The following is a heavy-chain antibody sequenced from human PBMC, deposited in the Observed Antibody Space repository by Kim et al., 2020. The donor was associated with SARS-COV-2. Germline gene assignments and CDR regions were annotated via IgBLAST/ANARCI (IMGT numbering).Heavy chain of an antibody. D-gene: IGHD2-15*01. CDR2: IYYSGST. CDR3: ASNIVVVVAATDAFDI. CDR1: GGSISSGGYY. V-gene: IGHV4-31*03. J-gene: IGHJ3*02. Sequence: SETLSLTCTVSGGSISSGGYYWSWIRQHPGKGLEWIGYIYYSGSTYYNPSLKSRVTISVDTSKNQFSLKLSSVTAADTAVYYCASNIVVVVAATDAFDIWGQGTMVTVSS.